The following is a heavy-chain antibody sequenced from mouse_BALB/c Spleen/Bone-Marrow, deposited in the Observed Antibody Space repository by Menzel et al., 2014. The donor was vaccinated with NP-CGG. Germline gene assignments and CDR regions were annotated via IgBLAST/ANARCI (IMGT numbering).Heavy chain of an antibody. CDR1: GYSFTGYY. D-gene: IGHD1-2*01. Sequence: EVQVVESGPDLVKPGASVKISCKASGYSFTGYYMHWVKQSLGKSLEWIGRVNPNNGGTSFNQKFKGKAIFTVDKSSSAAYMELRSLTSEDSAVYYCHYSGYGGAMDYWGQGTSVTVSA. CDR3: HYSGYGGAMDY. J-gene: IGHJ4*01. CDR2: VNPNNGGT. V-gene: IGHV1-26*01.